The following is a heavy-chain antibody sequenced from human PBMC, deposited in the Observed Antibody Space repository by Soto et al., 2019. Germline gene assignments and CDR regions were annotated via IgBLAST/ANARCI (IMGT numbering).Heavy chain of an antibody. Sequence: GGSLRLSCAASGFTFDDYAMHWVRQAPGKGLEWVGFIRSKAYGGTTEYAASVKGRFTISRDDSKSIAYRQMNSLKTEDTAVYYCTAGKLYPSLDFDYWGQGTLVTVSS. CDR3: TAGKLYPSLDFDY. V-gene: IGHV3-49*04. CDR2: IRSKAYGGTT. D-gene: IGHD2-8*01. CDR1: GFTFDDYA. J-gene: IGHJ4*02.